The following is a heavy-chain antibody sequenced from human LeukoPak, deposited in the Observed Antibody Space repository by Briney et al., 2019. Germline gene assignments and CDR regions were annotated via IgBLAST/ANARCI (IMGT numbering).Heavy chain of an antibody. CDR1: GDSVSSNSAA. CDR3: AGDDIVVVPAAGDYYYYYYMDV. J-gene: IGHJ6*03. V-gene: IGHV6-1*01. CDR2: TYYRSKWYN. D-gene: IGHD2-2*01. Sequence: SQTLSLTCAISGDSVSSNSAAWNWIRQSPSRGLEWLGRTYYRSKWYNDYAVSVKSRITINPDTSKNQFSLQLNSVTPEDTTVYYCAGDDIVVVPAAGDYYYYYYMDVWGKGTTVTVSS.